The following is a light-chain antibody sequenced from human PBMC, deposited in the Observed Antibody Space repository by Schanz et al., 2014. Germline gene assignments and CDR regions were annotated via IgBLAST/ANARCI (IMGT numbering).Light chain of an antibody. Sequence: QSALTQPRSVSGSPGQSVTISCTGTSSDVGGYDYVSWYQQHPGKAPKFMIYDVNKRPSGVPDRFSGSKSGNTASLTISGXXXEDEADYYCCSYAGSYTWVFGGGTKLTVL. J-gene: IGLJ3*02. V-gene: IGLV2-11*01. CDR2: DVN. CDR1: SSDVGGYDY. CDR3: CSYAGSYTWV.